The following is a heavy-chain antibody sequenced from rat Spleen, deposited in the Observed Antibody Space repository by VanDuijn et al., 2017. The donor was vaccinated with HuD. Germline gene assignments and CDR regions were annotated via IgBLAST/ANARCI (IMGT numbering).Heavy chain of an antibody. J-gene: IGHJ1*01. CDR3: ARAGYLRDWYFDF. V-gene: IGHV5-29*01. Sequence: EVQLVESAGGLVQPGRSLKLSCAASGFTFSDFFMAWFRQAPTKGLEWVATISYDGSSTYYRDSVKGRFTISRDDVKNTLYVQMDSLRSEDTATYYCARAGYLRDWYFDFWGPGTMVTVSS. D-gene: IGHD2-2*01. CDR2: ISYDGSST. CDR1: GFTFSDFF.